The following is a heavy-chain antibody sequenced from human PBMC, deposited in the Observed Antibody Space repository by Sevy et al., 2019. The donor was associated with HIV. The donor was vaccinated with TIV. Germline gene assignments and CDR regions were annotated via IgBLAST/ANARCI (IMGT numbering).Heavy chain of an antibody. CDR1: GYSFTSFI. J-gene: IGHJ4*02. V-gene: IGHV1-3*01. Sequence: ASVKVSCKVSGYSFTSFIMHWVRQAPGQRLEWIGWVNAGNGDTKYSQKFQGRVTITRDTSASTAYMELNSLRSEDTAVYYCAKDFCSGGSCYSAFVYWGQGTLVTVSS. CDR2: VNAGNGDT. D-gene: IGHD2-15*01. CDR3: AKDFCSGGSCYSAFVY.